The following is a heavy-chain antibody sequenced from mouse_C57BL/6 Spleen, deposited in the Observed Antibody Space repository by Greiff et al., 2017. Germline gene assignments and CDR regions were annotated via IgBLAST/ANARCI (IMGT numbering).Heavy chain of an antibody. CDR2: INPSSGYT. CDR1: GYTFTSYW. Sequence: QVQLQQSGAELAKPGASVKLSCKASGYTFTSYWMHWVKQRPGQGLEWIGYINPSSGYTKYNQKFKDKATLTADKSSSTAYMQLSSLTYEDSAVYYCAGDAPQTTVVNSFAYWGQGTLVTVSA. V-gene: IGHV1-7*01. J-gene: IGHJ3*01. CDR3: AGDAPQTTVVNSFAY. D-gene: IGHD1-1*01.